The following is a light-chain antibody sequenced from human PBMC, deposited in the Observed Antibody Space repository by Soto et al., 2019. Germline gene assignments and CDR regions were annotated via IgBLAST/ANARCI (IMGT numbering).Light chain of an antibody. CDR2: DDN. V-gene: IGLV1-51*01. J-gene: IGLJ1*01. CDR1: SSNIGGNS. Sequence: SVLTQPPSVSAAPGQKVTISCSGSSSNIGGNSVSWYQQLPGTAPKLLIYDDNKRPSGIPDRFSGSKSGTSATLGITGFQTGDEADYYSGSWDRSMSAYVLGNGTKVTV. CDR3: GSWDRSMSAYV.